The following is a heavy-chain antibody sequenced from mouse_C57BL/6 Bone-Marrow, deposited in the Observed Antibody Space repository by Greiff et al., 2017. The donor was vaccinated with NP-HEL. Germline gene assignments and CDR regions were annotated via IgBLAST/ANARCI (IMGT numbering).Heavy chain of an antibody. Sequence: QVQLKESGAELARPGASVKMSCKASGYTFTSYTMHWVKQRPGQGLEWIGYINPSSGYTKYNQKFKDKATLTADKSSSTAYMQLSSLTSEDSAVYYCARASYYGSSYFDYWGQGTTLTVSS. CDR3: ARASYYGSSYFDY. CDR2: INPSSGYT. D-gene: IGHD1-1*01. CDR1: GYTFTSYT. J-gene: IGHJ2*01. V-gene: IGHV1-4*01.